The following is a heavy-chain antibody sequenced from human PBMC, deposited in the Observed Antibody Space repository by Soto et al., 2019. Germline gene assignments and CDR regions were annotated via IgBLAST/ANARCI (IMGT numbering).Heavy chain of an antibody. V-gene: IGHV4-39*02. J-gene: IGHJ6*02. CDR1: GGSISSSSYY. CDR2: IYYSGST. CDR3: AKSYCSGGSCYSNYYYGMDV. Sequence: SQTLSLTCTVSGGSISSSSYYWGWIRQPPGKGLEWIGSIYYSGSTYYSPSLKSRVTLSVDTSKNHFSLKLSSVTAADTAVYYCAKSYCSGGSCYSNYYYGMDVWGQGTTVT. D-gene: IGHD2-15*01.